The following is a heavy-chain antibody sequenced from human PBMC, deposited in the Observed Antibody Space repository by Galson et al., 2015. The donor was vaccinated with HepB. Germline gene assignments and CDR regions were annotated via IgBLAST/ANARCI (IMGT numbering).Heavy chain of an antibody. D-gene: IGHD2-2*01. CDR3: ASSPSYAPFDY. CDR2: IYHSGST. Sequence: LSLTCTVSGYSISSGYYWGWIRQPPGKGLEWIGSIYHSGSTYYNPSLKSRVTISVDTSKNQFSLKLSSVTAADTAVYYCASSPSYAPFDYWGQGTLVTVSS. V-gene: IGHV4-38-2*02. J-gene: IGHJ4*02. CDR1: GYSISSGYY.